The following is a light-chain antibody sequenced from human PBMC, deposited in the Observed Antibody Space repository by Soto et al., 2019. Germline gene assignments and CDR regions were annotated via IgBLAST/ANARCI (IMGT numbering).Light chain of an antibody. V-gene: IGKV3-15*01. CDR3: QEYIQWPPGM. J-gene: IGKJ3*01. CDR2: DTS. CDR1: QFVSSR. Sequence: DIVVAQSRATISASPGERVTLSCRASQFVSSRLAWYQQRPGQVPRLLIYDTSTRAPGISARFSGSGSGTEFTLTISSLQSEDFAVYYCQEYIQWPPGMFGPGTMVDIK.